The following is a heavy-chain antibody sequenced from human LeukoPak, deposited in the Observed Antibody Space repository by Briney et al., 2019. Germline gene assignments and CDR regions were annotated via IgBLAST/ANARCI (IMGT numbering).Heavy chain of an antibody. J-gene: IGHJ4*02. V-gene: IGHV5-10-1*01. D-gene: IGHD5-18*01. CDR2: IDPSDSYT. CDR1: GXSFTNYW. CDR3: ARSLGYSYGYGDY. Sequence: GESLKISYKGSGXSFTNYWISWVRQMPGKGLEWMGRIDPSDSYTNYSPSFRGHVTISVDKSINTAYLQWSSLTASDTAMFYCARSLGYSYGYGDYWGQGTLVTVSS.